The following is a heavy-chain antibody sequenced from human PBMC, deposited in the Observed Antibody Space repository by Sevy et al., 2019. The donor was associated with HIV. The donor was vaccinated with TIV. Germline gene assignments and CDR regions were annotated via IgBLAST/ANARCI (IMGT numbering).Heavy chain of an antibody. D-gene: IGHD6-13*01. CDR3: ARDQGRSIAAAYAFDI. V-gene: IGHV3-21*01. CDR1: GFTFSSYS. J-gene: IGHJ3*02. Sequence: GGSLRLSCAASGFTFSSYSMIWVRQAPGKGLEWVSSISSSSSYIYYADSVKGRFTISRDNAKNSLYLQMNSLRAEDTAVYYCARDQGRSIAAAYAFDIWGQGTMVTVSS. CDR2: ISSSSSYI.